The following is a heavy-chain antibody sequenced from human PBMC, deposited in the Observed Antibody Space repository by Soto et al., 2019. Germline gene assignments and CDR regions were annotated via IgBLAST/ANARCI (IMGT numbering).Heavy chain of an antibody. Sequence: DSWWVDCKAAGYTFTSYDINWVRQATGKGLEWMGWMNPNSGNTGYAQKFQGRVTMTRNTSISTAYMELSSLRSEDTAVYYCARVYGPLYFDYWGQGTLVTVSS. CDR1: GYTFTSYD. CDR2: MNPNSGNT. J-gene: IGHJ4*02. D-gene: IGHD3-10*01. V-gene: IGHV1-8*01. CDR3: ARVYGPLYFDY.